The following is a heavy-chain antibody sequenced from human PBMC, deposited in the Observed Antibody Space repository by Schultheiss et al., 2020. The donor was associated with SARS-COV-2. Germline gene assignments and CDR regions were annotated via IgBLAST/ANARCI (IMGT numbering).Heavy chain of an antibody. Sequence: GGSLRLSCAASGVTFNNYEMNWVRQSPGKGLEWVSYISSSGSTINYADSVKGRFTISRDNAKNSLYLQMNSLKVEDTAVYYCARIIGPGTEYWGQGTLVTVSS. CDR3: ARIIGPGTEY. J-gene: IGHJ4*02. CDR2: ISSSGSTI. V-gene: IGHV3-48*03. D-gene: IGHD3/OR15-3a*01. CDR1: GVTFNNYE.